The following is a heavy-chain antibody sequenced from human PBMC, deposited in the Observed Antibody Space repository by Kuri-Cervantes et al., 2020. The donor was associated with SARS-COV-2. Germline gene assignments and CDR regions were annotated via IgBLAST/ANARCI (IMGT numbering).Heavy chain of an antibody. CDR2: IYDSGTT. D-gene: IGHD2-2*01. V-gene: IGHV4-59*11. Sequence: GSLRLSCTVSGGSISDHYWSWIRQSPGKGLEWIGYIYDSGTTNYNPSLKSRVTVSVDKSKNHFSLRLSSVTAADTAVYYCARSAAAFYGMDVWGQGTTVTVSS. CDR1: GGSISDHY. J-gene: IGHJ6*02. CDR3: ARSAAAFYGMDV.